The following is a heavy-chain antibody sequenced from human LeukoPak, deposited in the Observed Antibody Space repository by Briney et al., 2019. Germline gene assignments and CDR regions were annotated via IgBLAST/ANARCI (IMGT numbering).Heavy chain of an antibody. D-gene: IGHD6-13*01. CDR3: AKCQSSSWYEGYYYMDV. CDR2: ISGSGGGT. V-gene: IGHV3-23*01. CDR1: GFTFSSYA. J-gene: IGHJ6*03. Sequence: GGSLRLSCAASGFTFSSYAMSWVRQAPGKGLEWVSAISGSGGGTYYADSVKGRFTISRDNSKNTLYLQMNSLRAEDTAVYYCAKCQSSSWYEGYYYMDVWGKGTTVTVSS.